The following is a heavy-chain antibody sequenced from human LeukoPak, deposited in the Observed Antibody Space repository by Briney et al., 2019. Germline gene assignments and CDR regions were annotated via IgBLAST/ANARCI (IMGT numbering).Heavy chain of an antibody. CDR2: INPNTGDT. Sequence: ASVKVSCKASGYTFTGQDMHWVRQAPGQGLEWMGWINPNTGDTNYAQKSQGRVTMTRDTTISPAYLQLTRLPSNDTTVYYCARYPRYSSSPPFDCWGQGTLVTVSS. CDR1: GYTFTGQD. CDR3: ARYPRYSSSPPFDC. V-gene: IGHV1-2*02. J-gene: IGHJ4*02. D-gene: IGHD6-19*01.